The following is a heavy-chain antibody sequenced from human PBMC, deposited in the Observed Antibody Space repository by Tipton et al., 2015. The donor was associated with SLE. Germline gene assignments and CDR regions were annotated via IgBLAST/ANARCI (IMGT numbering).Heavy chain of an antibody. J-gene: IGHJ4*02. V-gene: IGHV3-9*01. D-gene: IGHD1-26*01. CDR1: GFTFDDYA. Sequence: SLRLSCAASGFTFDDYAMHWVRQAPGKGLEWVSGISWNSGSIGYADSVKGRFTISRDNAKNSLYLQMNSLRAEDTALYYCAKALYSGSYCGFLDYWGQGTLVTVSS. CDR2: ISWNSGSI. CDR3: AKALYSGSYCGFLDY.